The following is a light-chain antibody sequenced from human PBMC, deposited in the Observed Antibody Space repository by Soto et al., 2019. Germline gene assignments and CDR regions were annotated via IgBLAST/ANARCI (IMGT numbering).Light chain of an antibody. J-gene: IGKJ1*01. V-gene: IGKV1-39*01. CDR3: QKSYSTRWT. CDR1: QSISSY. CDR2: AAS. Sequence: DIQMTQSPSSLSASVGDRVTITCRASQSISSYLNWYQQKPGKAPKLLIYAASSLQSGVPSRFSGSVSGTDFTLTISSLQPVDFATYYCQKSYSTRWTFGQGTKVEIK.